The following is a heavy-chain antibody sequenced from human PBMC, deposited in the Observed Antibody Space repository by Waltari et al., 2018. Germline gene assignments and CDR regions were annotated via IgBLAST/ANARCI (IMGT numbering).Heavy chain of an antibody. Sequence: QVQLQQSGPGLVRPSQTLSLTCAISGASVSSYSAVWNWIRQSPSRGLEWLGRTYFRSNWSDDYAVSVRGRITINPDTSKNQFSLHLSSVTPEDTAVYYCARGVVANTYYFDYWGQGTLVTVSS. J-gene: IGHJ4*02. CDR3: ARGVVANTYYFDY. V-gene: IGHV6-1*01. CDR2: TYFRSNWSD. D-gene: IGHD2-15*01. CDR1: GASVSSYSAV.